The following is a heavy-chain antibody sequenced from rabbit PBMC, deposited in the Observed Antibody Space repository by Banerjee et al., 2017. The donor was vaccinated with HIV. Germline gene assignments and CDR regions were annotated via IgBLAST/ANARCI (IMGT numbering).Heavy chain of an antibody. CDR1: GFDFSSSG. D-gene: IGHD4-1*01. Sequence: QEQLVESGGGLVQPEGSLTLTCKASGFDFSSSGMCWVRQALGKGPEWIACIITGTGITYYANWAKGRFTISKTSWTTVTLQMTSLTAADTASYFCARDLAGVIGWNFGLWGPGTLVTVS. J-gene: IGHJ4*01. V-gene: IGHV1S47*01. CDR2: IITGTGIT. CDR3: ARDLAGVIGWNFGL.